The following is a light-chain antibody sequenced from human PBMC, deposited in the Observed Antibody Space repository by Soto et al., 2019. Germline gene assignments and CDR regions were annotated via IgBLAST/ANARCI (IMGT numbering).Light chain of an antibody. J-gene: IGKJ1*01. Sequence: EIVLTQSPGTLSLSPGERATLSCSSSQSVSNNYLAWFQQKSGQAPRLLIYSASRRATGIPDRFTGSGSGTDFTLTINRVEPEDFAVYFCQQYAGSPRTFGQGTKVDIK. CDR3: QQYAGSPRT. CDR1: QSVSNNY. CDR2: SAS. V-gene: IGKV3-20*01.